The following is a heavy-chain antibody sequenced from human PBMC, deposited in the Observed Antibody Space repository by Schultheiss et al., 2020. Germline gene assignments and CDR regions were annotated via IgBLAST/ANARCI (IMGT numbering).Heavy chain of an antibody. J-gene: IGHJ6*03. CDR2: ISSSGGTI. Sequence: GGSLRLSCAASGFTFSDYYMSWIRQAPGKGLEWVSYISSSGGTIYYADSVKGRFTISRDNAKNSLYLQMNSLRAEDTAVYYCARHPYTMDTAMVRIMDVWGKGTTVTVSS. V-gene: IGHV3-11*01. CDR3: ARHPYTMDTAMVRIMDV. D-gene: IGHD5-18*01. CDR1: GFTFSDYY.